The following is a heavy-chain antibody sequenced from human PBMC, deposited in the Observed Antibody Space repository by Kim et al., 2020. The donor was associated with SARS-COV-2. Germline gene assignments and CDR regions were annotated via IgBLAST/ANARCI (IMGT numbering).Heavy chain of an antibody. J-gene: IGHJ4*02. D-gene: IGHD5-12*01. CDR3: ARDAYGGYYFDY. V-gene: IGHV3-21*01. Sequence: GGSLRLSCAASGFTFSSYSRNWVRQAPGKGLEWVSSISSSSSYIYYADSVKRRFTISSDNANNSLYLQMNSPRAEDTAVYYCARDAYGGYYFDYWGQGTLVTVSS. CDR1: GFTFSSYS. CDR2: ISSSSSYI.